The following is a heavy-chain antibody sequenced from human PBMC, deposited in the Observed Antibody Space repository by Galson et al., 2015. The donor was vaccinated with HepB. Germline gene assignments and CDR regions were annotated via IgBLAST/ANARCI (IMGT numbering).Heavy chain of an antibody. CDR1: GYTFTSYY. D-gene: IGHD3-3*01. CDR2: INPSGGST. J-gene: IGHJ3*02. V-gene: IGHV1-46*01. Sequence: SVKVSCKASGYTFTSYYMHWVRQAPGQGLEWMGIINPSGGSTSYAQKFQGRVTMTRDTSTSTVYMELSSLRSEDTAVYYCARSPHFTYYDFWSGYYNDAFDIWGQGTMVTVSS. CDR3: ARSPHFTYYDFWSGYYNDAFDI.